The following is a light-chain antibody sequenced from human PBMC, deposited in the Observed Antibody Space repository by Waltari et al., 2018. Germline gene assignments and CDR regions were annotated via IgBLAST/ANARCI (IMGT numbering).Light chain of an antibody. CDR1: QDINNF. V-gene: IGKV1-33*01. CDR3: QQFDTLPPS. J-gene: IGKJ4*01. Sequence: DIQMTQSPSSLSASVGDRVTITCQASQDINNFLNWYKQKPGRAPSPLIYDASNLERGVPSRFSGSGSETHFTLTISSLQTEDSATYYCQQFDTLPPSFGGGTKVEI. CDR2: DAS.